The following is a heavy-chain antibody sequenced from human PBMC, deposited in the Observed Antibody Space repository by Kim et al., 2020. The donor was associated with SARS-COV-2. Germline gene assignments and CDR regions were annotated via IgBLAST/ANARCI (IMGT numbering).Heavy chain of an antibody. Sequence: GGSLRLSCAASGFTFSDYDTSGIRQAPGKGLEWVAYISRSSSDTNSADSLKGRVTISRDHAKNPLYLQMNSLRSEDTAVYYCSRVRDGGSSCTYFFDCG. D-gene: IGHD3-16*01. CDR2: ISRSSSDT. J-gene: IGHJ4*01. V-gene: IGHV3-11*05. CDR3: SRVRDGGSSCTYFFD. CDR1: GFTFSDYD.